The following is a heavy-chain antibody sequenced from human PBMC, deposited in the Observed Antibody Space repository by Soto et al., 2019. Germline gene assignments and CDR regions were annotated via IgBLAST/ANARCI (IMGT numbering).Heavy chain of an antibody. V-gene: IGHV3-74*01. D-gene: IGHD1-1*01. J-gene: IGHJ3*02. CDR3: PKKTPGTPPPTDRFDI. CDR1: GFTFSSSW. Sequence: GGSLRLSCAASGFTFSSSWMHWVRQAPGKGLVWVSRINSDGSSTNYADSVKGRFTISRDNAKNTLYLQMNSLRAEDTAVYYCPKKTPGTPPPTDRFDIWSQGTRVTASS. CDR2: INSDGSST.